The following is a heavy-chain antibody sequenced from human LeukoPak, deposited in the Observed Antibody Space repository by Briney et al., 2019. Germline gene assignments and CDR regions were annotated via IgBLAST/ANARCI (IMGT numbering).Heavy chain of an antibody. CDR3: AKEHSVLTMMRGLDS. D-gene: IGHD3-22*01. CDR2: ISVSGGSI. J-gene: IGHJ4*02. V-gene: IGHV3-23*01. Sequence: GGSLRLSCAASGFTFDDYAMHWVRQAPRKGLEWVSGISVSGGSIYYADSVTGRFTISRDNSKDTLYLQMNSLRVEDTALYYCAKEHSVLTMMRGLDSWGQGTLVTVSS. CDR1: GFTFDDYA.